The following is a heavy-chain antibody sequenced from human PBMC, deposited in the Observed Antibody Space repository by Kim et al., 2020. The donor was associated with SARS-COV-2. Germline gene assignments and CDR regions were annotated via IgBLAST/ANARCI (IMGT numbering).Heavy chain of an antibody. D-gene: IGHD2-21*02. Sequence: GESLKISCKGSGYIFTSHWIGWVRQMPGKGLEWMGIIYPGDSDTIYSPSFQGQVTMSADKSISTAYLQWSSLKASDTAMYYCARRRVTAMNWFDPWGQGTLVTVSS. CDR2: IYPGDSDT. CDR3: ARRRVTAMNWFDP. V-gene: IGHV5-51*01. CDR1: GYIFTSHW. J-gene: IGHJ5*02.